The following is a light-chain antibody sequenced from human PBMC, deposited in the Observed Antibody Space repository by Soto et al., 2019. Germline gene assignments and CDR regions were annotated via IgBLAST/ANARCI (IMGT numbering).Light chain of an antibody. CDR2: AAS. J-gene: IGKJ4*01. CDR1: QSISSY. V-gene: IGKV1-39*01. Sequence: DIQMTQSPSSLSASVGDRVTITCRASQSISSYLNWYQQKPGKAPKLLIYAASSLQSGVPSRFSGSGYGTDFTITISSLQPEDFATYYGQQSYSTPGFGGGTKVEIK. CDR3: QQSYSTPG.